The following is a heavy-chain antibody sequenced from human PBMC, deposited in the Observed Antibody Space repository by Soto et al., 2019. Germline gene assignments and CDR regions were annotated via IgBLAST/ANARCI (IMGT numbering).Heavy chain of an antibody. D-gene: IGHD3-10*01. CDR3: ARERITMVRGVTPIDYYYYYGMDV. Sequence: SETLSLTCTVSGGSISSGDYYWSWIRQPPGKGLEWIGYIYYSGSTYYNPSLKSRVTISVDTSKNQFSLKLSSVTAADTAVYYCARERITMVRGVTPIDYYYYYGMDVWGQGTTVTVSS. V-gene: IGHV4-30-4*01. CDR2: IYYSGST. CDR1: GGSISSGDYY. J-gene: IGHJ6*02.